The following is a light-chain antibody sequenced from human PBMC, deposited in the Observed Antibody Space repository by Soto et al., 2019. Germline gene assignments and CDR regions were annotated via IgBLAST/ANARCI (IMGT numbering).Light chain of an antibody. V-gene: IGKV3-20*01. Sequence: EVVWTQTPGTLSLSPGERATLSCRSSQSVSSNYLAWYQHKPGQAPRLLIYGASSRATGIPDRFSGSGSGTDFTLTISRLEPEDFAVYYCQQYGSSPTFGQGTKVDI. CDR3: QQYGSSPT. CDR2: GAS. CDR1: QSVSSNY. J-gene: IGKJ1*01.